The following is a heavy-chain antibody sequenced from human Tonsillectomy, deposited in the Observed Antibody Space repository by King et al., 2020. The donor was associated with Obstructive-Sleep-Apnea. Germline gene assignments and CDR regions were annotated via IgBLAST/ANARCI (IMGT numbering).Heavy chain of an antibody. CDR2: IRYDGSNK. CDR1: GFTFSSYG. Sequence: VQLVQSGGGVVQPGRSLRLSCAASGFTFSSYGMHWVRQAPGKGLEGVAFIRYDGSNKYYEDSVKGRFIISRDNSKNTLYLQMNGLRAEDTAVYYCAKVGVDTAMAFDYWGQGTLVTVSS. V-gene: IGHV3-30*02. D-gene: IGHD5-18*01. CDR3: AKVGVDTAMAFDY. J-gene: IGHJ4*02.